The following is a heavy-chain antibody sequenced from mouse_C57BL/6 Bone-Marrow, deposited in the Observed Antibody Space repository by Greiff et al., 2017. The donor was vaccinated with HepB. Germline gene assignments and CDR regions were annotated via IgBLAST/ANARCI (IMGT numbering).Heavy chain of an antibody. CDR2: ISYDGSN. Sequence: VQLQQSGPGLVKPSQSLSLTCSVTGYSITSGYYWNWIRQFPGNKLEWMGYISYDGSNNYNPSLKNRISITRDTSKNQFFLKLNSVTTEDTATYYCARAATVVDYWGQGTTLTVSS. D-gene: IGHD1-1*01. V-gene: IGHV3-6*01. CDR1: GYSITSGYY. CDR3: ARAATVVDY. J-gene: IGHJ2*01.